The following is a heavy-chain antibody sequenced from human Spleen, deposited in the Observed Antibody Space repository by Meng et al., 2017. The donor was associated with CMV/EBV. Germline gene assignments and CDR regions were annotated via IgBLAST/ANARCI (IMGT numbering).Heavy chain of an antibody. J-gene: IGHJ5*02. D-gene: IGHD2-2*01. CDR3: ARYCSSTSCYPIPTWFDP. CDR1: GYSISSGYY. Sequence: GSLRLSCTVSGYSISSGYYWGWIRQPPGKGLEWIGSIYHSGSTYYNPSLKSRVTISVDTSKNQFSLKLSSVTAADTAVYYCARYCSSTSCYPIPTWFDPRGQGTLVTVSS. CDR2: IYHSGST. V-gene: IGHV4-38-2*02.